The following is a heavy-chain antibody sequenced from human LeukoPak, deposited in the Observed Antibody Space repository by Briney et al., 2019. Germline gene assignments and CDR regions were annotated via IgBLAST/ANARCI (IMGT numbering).Heavy chain of an antibody. D-gene: IGHD6-19*01. CDR2: ISWNSGSI. Sequence: PGGSLRLSCAASGFTFDDYAMHWVRQAPGKGLEWVSGISWNSGSIGYADSVEGRFTISRDNAKNSLYLQMNSLRAEDTALYYCAKDSGSSGWFEYFQHWGQGTLVTVSS. V-gene: IGHV3-9*01. CDR3: AKDSGSSGWFEYFQH. J-gene: IGHJ1*01. CDR1: GFTFDDYA.